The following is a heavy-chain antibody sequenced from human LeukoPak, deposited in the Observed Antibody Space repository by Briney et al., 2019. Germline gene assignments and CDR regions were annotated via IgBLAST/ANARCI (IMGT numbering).Heavy chain of an antibody. J-gene: IGHJ4*02. CDR1: GGSISSSTYY. V-gene: IGHV4-39*07. CDR2: VHYSGGS. D-gene: IGHD6-19*01. Sequence: TSSETLSLTCTVSGGSISSSTYYWGWIRQSPGKGLEWIGSVHYSGGSYYSPSLKSRVTISLNTSKNQFSLELSSVTAADTAVYYCARVTPAGAWLGYFDYWGQGTLVTVSS. CDR3: ARVTPAGAWLGYFDY.